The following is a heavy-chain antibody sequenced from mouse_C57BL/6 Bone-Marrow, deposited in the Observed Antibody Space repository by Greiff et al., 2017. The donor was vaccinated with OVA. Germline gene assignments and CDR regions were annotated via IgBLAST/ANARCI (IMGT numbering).Heavy chain of an antibody. J-gene: IGHJ2*01. CDR2: IDPSDSYT. D-gene: IGHD1-1*01. CDR1: GYTFTSYW. V-gene: IGHV1-50*01. CDR3: ARITPVPY. Sequence: QVQLQQPGAELVKPGASVKLSCKASGYTFTSYWMQWVKQRPGQGLEWIGEIDPSDSYTNYNQKFKGKATLTVDTSSSTAYMQLSSLTSEDSAVYYCARITPVPYWGQGTTLTVSS.